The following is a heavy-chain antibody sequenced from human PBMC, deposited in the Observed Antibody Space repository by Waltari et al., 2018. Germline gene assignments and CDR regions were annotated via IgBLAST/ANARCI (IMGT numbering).Heavy chain of an antibody. V-gene: IGHV4-59*04. CDR1: GGSINNYY. Sequence: QVQLQESGPGLVKPSETLSLTCTVSGGSINNYYWSWIRQPPGKRLEWIGYISYSVITDYNSPLESRVTMSVDTSRSQFSLKLRSVTDADTATYYCVRGCAGGACYSDTYYSMDVWGKGTTVTVSS. J-gene: IGHJ6*03. CDR2: ISYSVIT. CDR3: VRGCAGGACYSDTYYSMDV. D-gene: IGHD2-21*02.